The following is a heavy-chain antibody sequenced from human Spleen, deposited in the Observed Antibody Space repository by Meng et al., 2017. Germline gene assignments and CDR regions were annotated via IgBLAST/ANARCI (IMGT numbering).Heavy chain of an antibody. CDR1: GFSLSTSGVG. CDR2: IYWDDDK. V-gene: IGHV2-5*02. Sequence: QILLKESGPTLVKPTQTLTLTCTFSGFSLSTSGVGVGWIRQPPGKALEWLALIYWDDDKRYSPSLKSRLTITKDTSKNQVVLTMTNMDPVDTATYYCARGWLEKDSHSLDYWGQGTLVTVSS. CDR3: ARGWLEKDSHSLDY. J-gene: IGHJ4*02. D-gene: IGHD2-15*01.